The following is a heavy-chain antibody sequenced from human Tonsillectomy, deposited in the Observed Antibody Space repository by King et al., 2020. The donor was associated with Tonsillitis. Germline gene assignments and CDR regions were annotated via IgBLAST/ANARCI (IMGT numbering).Heavy chain of an antibody. CDR3: ARDKARQGLFDY. V-gene: IGHV4-61*01. J-gene: IGHJ4*02. Sequence: VQLQESGPGLVKPSETLSLTCTVSGGSVSSGSYYWSWIRQPPGKGLEWIGHIYYSGSTDYNPSLKNRVTISVDPSKNQFSLKLSSVTAADTAVYYCARDKARQGLFDYWGQGTLVPVSS. D-gene: IGHD6-6*01. CDR1: GGSVSSGSYY. CDR2: IYYSGST.